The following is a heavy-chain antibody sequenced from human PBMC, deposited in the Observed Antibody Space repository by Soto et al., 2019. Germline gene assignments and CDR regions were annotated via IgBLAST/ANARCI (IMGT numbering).Heavy chain of an antibody. CDR3: ARGGGTILAPLP. CDR2: INPNSGAT. Sequence: VASVKVSCKASGYTFTGYFMHWVRQAPGQGLEWMGWINPNSGATKYAQKFQGRVTLSRDTSISTAYMELSGLRSDDTAVYYCARGGGTILAPLPWGQGTLVTVPS. CDR1: GYTFTGYF. V-gene: IGHV1-2*02. D-gene: IGHD3-3*01. J-gene: IGHJ5*02.